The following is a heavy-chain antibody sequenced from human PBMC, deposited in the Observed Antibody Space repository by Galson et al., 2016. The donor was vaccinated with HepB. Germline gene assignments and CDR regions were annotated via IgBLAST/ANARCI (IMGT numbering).Heavy chain of an antibody. CDR3: ARLNVGWYGLDV. CDR2: INHIGST. Sequence: SETLSLTCAVYGGSFSDYYWNWIRQPPGKGLEWIGKINHIGSTHSNPSLKSRVTMSVDTSKNQVSLKLDSVTAADTAVYFCARLNVGWYGLDVWGQGTTATVSS. V-gene: IGHV4-34*01. D-gene: IGHD6-19*01. J-gene: IGHJ6*02. CDR1: GGSFSDYY.